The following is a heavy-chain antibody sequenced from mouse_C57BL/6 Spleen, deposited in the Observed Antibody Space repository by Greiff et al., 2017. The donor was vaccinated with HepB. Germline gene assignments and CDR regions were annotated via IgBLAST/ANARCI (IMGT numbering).Heavy chain of an antibody. CDR2: IDTETGGP. CDR1: GYTFTDDE. CDR3: TRDYGSSPWFAY. J-gene: IGHJ3*01. Sequence: VQLQESGAELVRPGASVTLSCKAAGYTFTDDEMHWVKQTPVHGLEWIGAIDTETGGPAYNQQFKGKAILTADKSSSTAYMELRSLTSEDSAVYYCTRDYGSSPWFAYWGQGTLVTVSA. V-gene: IGHV1-15*01. D-gene: IGHD1-1*01.